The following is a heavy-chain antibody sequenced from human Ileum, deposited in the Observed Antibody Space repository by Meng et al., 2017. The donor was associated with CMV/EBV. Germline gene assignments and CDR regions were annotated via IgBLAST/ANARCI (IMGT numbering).Heavy chain of an antibody. J-gene: IGHJ4*02. Sequence: QVQPVESGGDLVKTGGSLRLSYAAFGFTFGAYYMAWVRQAPGKGLEWVSYITGSGNTIYYSGSVKGRFTITRDNAKSSLYLEINSLRAEDTAVYYCVRGNYGFDYWGQGTLVTVSS. V-gene: IGHV3-11*01. CDR1: GFTFGAYY. D-gene: IGHD4-17*01. CDR3: VRGNYGFDY. CDR2: ITGSGNTI.